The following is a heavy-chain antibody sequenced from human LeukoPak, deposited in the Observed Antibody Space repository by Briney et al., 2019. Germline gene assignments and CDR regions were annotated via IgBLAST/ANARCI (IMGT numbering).Heavy chain of an antibody. CDR1: GYIFSGYY. J-gene: IGHJ4*02. CDR3: ARVRYRLAETYIDY. CDR2: INPNSGDT. Sequence: ASVKVSCKASGYIFSGYYMHWVRQAPGQGLEWMGWINPNSGDTNYAQKFQGRVTMTRHTSINTAYMELSRLRSDDTAVYYCARVRYRLAETYIDYWGQGTLVTVSS. V-gene: IGHV1-2*02. D-gene: IGHD3-16*01.